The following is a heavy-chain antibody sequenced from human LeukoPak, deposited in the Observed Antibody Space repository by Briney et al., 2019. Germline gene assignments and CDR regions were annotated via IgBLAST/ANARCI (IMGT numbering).Heavy chain of an antibody. CDR2: IYYSGST. CDR1: GGSISSYY. J-gene: IGHJ4*02. Sequence: TSETPSLTCTVSGGSISSYYWSWIRQPPGKGLEWIGDIYYSGSTXXXXSXXXRVTISVDTSKNQFSLKLSSVTAADTAVYYCARHGGRILGFAYWGQGTLVTVSS. CDR3: ARHGGRILGFAY. D-gene: IGHD3-16*01. V-gene: IGHV4-59*08.